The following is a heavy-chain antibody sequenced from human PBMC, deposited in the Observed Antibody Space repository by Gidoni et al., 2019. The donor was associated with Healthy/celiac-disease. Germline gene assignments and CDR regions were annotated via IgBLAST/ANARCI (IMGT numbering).Heavy chain of an antibody. J-gene: IGHJ4*02. D-gene: IGHD3-10*01. CDR2: IKSKTDGGTT. V-gene: IGHV3-15*01. CDR1: GVTVSNAW. CDR3: RTSGGVGAGDY. Sequence: EVQLVESGGGLVKPGGSLRLSCAASGVTVSNAWMSWVRQAPGKGLEWVGRIKSKTDGGTTDYAAPVKGRFTISRDDSKNTLYLQMNSLKPEDTAVYYCRTSGGVGAGDYWGQGTLVTVSS.